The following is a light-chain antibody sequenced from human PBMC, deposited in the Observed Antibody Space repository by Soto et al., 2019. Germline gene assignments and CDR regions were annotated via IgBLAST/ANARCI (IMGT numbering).Light chain of an antibody. CDR3: AAWEDSLNGPWV. V-gene: IGLV1-44*01. CDR1: SSNIGSNT. J-gene: IGLJ1*01. Sequence: QSVLTQPPSASGTPGQRVTISCSGSSSNIGSNTVNWYQQLPGTAPKLLIYSNNQRPSGVPDRFSGSKSGTSASLALSGLQSEDEADYYCAAWEDSLNGPWVCGTGTKVTVL. CDR2: SNN.